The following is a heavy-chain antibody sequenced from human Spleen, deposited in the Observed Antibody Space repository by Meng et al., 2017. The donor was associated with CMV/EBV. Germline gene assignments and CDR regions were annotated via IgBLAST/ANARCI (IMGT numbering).Heavy chain of an antibody. J-gene: IGHJ5*02. CDR1: GFTFSNFG. V-gene: IGHV3-23*03. Sequence: GGSLRLSCAASGFTFSNFGMHWVRQAPGKGLEWVSLIYSGGSSTYYADSVKGRFTIYRDNSKNTLNLQMNSLRAEDMAVYYCAKVSINYDWFDPWGQGTLVTVSS. CDR2: IYSGGSST. D-gene: IGHD4-11*01. CDR3: AKVSINYDWFDP.